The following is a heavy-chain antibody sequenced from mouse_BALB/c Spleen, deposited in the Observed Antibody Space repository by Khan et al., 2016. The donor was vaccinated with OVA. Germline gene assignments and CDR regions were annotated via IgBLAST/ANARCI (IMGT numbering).Heavy chain of an antibody. D-gene: IGHD1-1*01. Sequence: EVELVESGGGLVRPGGSLKLSCAASGFSFSSYSMSWVRQTPEKRLEWVATISSGGSYTYYPDSVKGRFTISRDNAKNTQHLQVNSLRSEDTAMYYCTGDRGYYGNCPYFDYWGQGTTLTVSS. CDR2: ISSGGSYT. CDR1: GFSFSSYS. CDR3: TGDRGYYGNCPYFDY. V-gene: IGHV5-6-4*01. J-gene: IGHJ2*01.